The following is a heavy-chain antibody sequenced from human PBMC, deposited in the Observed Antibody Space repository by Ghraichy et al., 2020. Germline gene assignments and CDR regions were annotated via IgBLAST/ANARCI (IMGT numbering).Heavy chain of an antibody. J-gene: IGHJ5*02. CDR2: IGTAGDT. V-gene: IGHV3-13*01. CDR3: ARARGGSYWFDP. CDR1: GFTFSSYD. Sequence: GESLNISCAASGFTFSSYDMHWVRQATGKGLEWVSAIGTAGDTYYPGSVKGRFTISRENAKNSLYLQMNSLRAGDTAVYYCARARGGSYWFDPWGQGTLVTVSS. D-gene: IGHD1-26*01.